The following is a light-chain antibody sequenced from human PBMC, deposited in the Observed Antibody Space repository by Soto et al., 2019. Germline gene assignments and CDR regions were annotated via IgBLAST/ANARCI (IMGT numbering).Light chain of an antibody. CDR3: QQYISLSLT. J-gene: IGKJ1*01. CDR2: QAS. Sequence: DIQMTQTPSTLSASLGDRVTITCRASQSIGTWLAWYQQKPGKAPNLLIYQASILESGVPSRFSGSGSGTEFTLTISSLQPGDFATYVCQQYISLSLTFGQGTQVDIK. V-gene: IGKV1-5*03. CDR1: QSIGTW.